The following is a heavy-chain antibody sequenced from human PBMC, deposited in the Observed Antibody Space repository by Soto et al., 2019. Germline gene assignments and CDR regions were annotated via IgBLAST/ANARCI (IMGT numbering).Heavy chain of an antibody. CDR2: INPNSGGT. D-gene: IGHD3-10*01. CDR1: GYTFTGYY. Sequence: QVQLVQSGAEVKKPGASVKVSCKASGYTFTGYYMHWVRQAPGQGLEWMGWINPNSGGTNYAQKFQGRVTMTRDTSISTAYMQLSRLRSADSAVYYCARPRITMVRGGNWFDPWGQGTLVTVSS. J-gene: IGHJ5*02. V-gene: IGHV1-2*02. CDR3: ARPRITMVRGGNWFDP.